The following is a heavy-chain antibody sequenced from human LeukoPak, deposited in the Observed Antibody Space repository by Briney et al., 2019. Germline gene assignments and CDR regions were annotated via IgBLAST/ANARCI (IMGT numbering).Heavy chain of an antibody. J-gene: IGHJ4*02. D-gene: IGHD4-17*01. CDR1: GGSISNYC. V-gene: IGHV4-59*01. Sequence: SETLSLTCTVSGGSISNYCWSWVRQPPGKGLEWIGYIYYSGSTKYNPSLKSRVPISIDTSKNQFSLKLSSVTAADTAVYYCARDRGIGDYYHYYFDYWGQGTLVTVSS. CDR2: IYYSGST. CDR3: ARDRGIGDYYHYYFDY.